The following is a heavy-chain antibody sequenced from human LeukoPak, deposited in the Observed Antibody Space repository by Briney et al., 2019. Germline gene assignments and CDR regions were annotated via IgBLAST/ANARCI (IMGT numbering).Heavy chain of an antibody. V-gene: IGHV3-23*01. Sequence: GGSLRLSCAASGFTFSGYAMSWVRQAPGKGLEWVSAISGSGGSTYYADSVKGRFTISRDNSKNTLYLQMNSLRAEDTAVYYCARNGLRMLGGSGVMYYYYYYSMDVWGQGTTVTVSS. D-gene: IGHD3-16*01. CDR1: GFTFSGYA. J-gene: IGHJ6*02. CDR2: ISGSGGST. CDR3: ARNGLRMLGGSGVMYYYYYYSMDV.